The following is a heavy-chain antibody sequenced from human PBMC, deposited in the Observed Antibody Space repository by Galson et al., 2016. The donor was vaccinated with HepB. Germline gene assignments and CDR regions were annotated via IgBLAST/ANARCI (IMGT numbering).Heavy chain of an antibody. J-gene: IGHJ5*02. CDR2: LYAGGGAA. D-gene: IGHD1-1*01. Sequence: SLRLSCAASGFPVSRDFMAWVRQAPGKGLEWVSLLYAGGGAAFYSDSVKGRFTISRDNSQNTLYLQVSNLRADDTATYYCARDISTWTGGGGWFDPWGQGTLVTVSS. CDR3: ARDISTWTGGGGWFDP. CDR1: GFPVSRDF. V-gene: IGHV3-53*01.